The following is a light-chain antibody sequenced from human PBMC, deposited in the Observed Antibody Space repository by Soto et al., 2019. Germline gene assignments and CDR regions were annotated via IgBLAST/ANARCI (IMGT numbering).Light chain of an antibody. CDR2: GTS. V-gene: IGKV3-20*01. J-gene: IGKJ1*01. Sequence: EVVLTQSPGTLSLSRGERATLSCRASERIYSAYLGWYQQKPGQAPRLLIYGTSSRATGIPDRFSGSGSGTEFTLTISSLQSEDFAVYYCQQYNNWPRTFGQGTKVDIK. CDR1: ERIYSAY. CDR3: QQYNNWPRT.